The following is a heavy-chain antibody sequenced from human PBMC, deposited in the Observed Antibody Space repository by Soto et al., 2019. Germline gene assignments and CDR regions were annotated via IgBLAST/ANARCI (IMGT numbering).Heavy chain of an antibody. V-gene: IGHV4-59*08. J-gene: IGHJ4*02. CDR3: ASMGYHYGSGSYPLDY. CDR1: GGSISSYY. D-gene: IGHD3-10*01. CDR2: MYNSGST. Sequence: QVQLQESGPGLVKPSETLSLTCTASGGSISSYYWTWIRQPPGKGLEWIGFMYNSGSTHYNPSLMSRFTVPLDTSRNQCSLNLRSVTAADTAVYYCASMGYHYGSGSYPLDYWGQGTLVTVSS.